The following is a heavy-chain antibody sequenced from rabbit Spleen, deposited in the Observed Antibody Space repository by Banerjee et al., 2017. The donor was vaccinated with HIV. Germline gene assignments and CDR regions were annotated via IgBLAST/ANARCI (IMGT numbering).Heavy chain of an antibody. Sequence: QSLEESGGDLVQPEGSLTLTCKVSGFDFSSYYMTWVRQAPGKGLEWIGYIDPLFGTTHYASWVNGRFTISNDNAQNTLYLQMNSLTAADTATYFCARDPYSYDDYGDYPFNLWGPGTLVTVS. D-gene: IGHD2-1*01. CDR1: GFDFSSYY. CDR2: IDPLFGTT. J-gene: IGHJ4*01. CDR3: ARDPYSYDDYGDYPFNL. V-gene: IGHV1S7*01.